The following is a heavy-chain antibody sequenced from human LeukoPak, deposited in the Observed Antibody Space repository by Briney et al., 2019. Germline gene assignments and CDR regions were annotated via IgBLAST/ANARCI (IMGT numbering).Heavy chain of an antibody. J-gene: IGHJ4*02. D-gene: IGHD1-14*01. CDR2: ISGSSTNT. V-gene: IGHV3-11*06. CDR3: ASGTQSNC. CDR1: GFTFSDYY. Sequence: GGSLRLSCAASGFTFSDYYMTWIRQAPGEGLEWVSYISGSSTNTNYADSVKGRFTISRDNAKNSLFLQMNSLRAEDTAVYYCASGTQSNCWGQGTLVTVSS.